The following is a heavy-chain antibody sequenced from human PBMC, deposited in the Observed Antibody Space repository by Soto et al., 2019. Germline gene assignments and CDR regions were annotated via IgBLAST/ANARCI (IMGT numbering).Heavy chain of an antibody. J-gene: IGHJ4*02. V-gene: IGHV1-18*01. Sequence: QVQLVQSGGQVKKAGASVKVSCKASGYTFSSYGISWVRQAPGQGLEWVGWISAYNGNTNYAQKFQGRVTLTTDTSTSTAYMELRSLRSDDTAVYYCAREYYYDSRGNFDYWGLGTLVTVSS. CDR2: ISAYNGNT. D-gene: IGHD3-22*01. CDR1: GYTFSSYG. CDR3: AREYYYDSRGNFDY.